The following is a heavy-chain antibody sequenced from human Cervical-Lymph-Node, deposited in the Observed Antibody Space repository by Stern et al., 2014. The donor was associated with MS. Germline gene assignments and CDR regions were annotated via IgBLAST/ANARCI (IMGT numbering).Heavy chain of an antibody. Sequence: EEQLVESGGGLVQPGGSLRLSWAASGFTFSSYWMNWVRQAPGKGLEWVANIKEDGSETYYVDSVKGLFTISRDNAKNSLYLQMNSLRAEDTAVYYCARGSDTWGQGTLVTVSS. CDR3: ARGSDT. CDR2: IKEDGSET. CDR1: GFTFSSYW. D-gene: IGHD2-15*01. V-gene: IGHV3-7*01. J-gene: IGHJ5*02.